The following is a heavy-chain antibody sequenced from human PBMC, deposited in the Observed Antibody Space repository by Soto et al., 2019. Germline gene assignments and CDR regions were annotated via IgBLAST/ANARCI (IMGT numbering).Heavy chain of an antibody. CDR2: IIPIFGTA. Sequence: QVQLVQSGAEVKKPGSSVKVSCKASGGTFSSYAISWVRQAPGQGLEWMGGIIPIFGTANYAQKFQGRVTITADESTSTAYMELSSLRSEDTSVYYCARNQPNYGGNSVFSFYWFDPWGQGTLVTVSS. CDR3: ARNQPNYGGNSVFSFYWFDP. D-gene: IGHD4-17*01. CDR1: GGTFSSYA. J-gene: IGHJ5*02. V-gene: IGHV1-69*01.